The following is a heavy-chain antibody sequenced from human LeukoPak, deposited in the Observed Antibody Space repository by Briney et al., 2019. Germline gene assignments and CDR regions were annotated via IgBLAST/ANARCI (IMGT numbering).Heavy chain of an antibody. D-gene: IGHD1-26*01. J-gene: IGHJ4*02. CDR3: AKDQWVGATTDFDY. CDR2: ISYDGSNK. Sequence: PGGSLRLSCAASGFTFSSYGMHWVRQAPGKGLEWVAVISYDGSNKYYADSVKGRFTISRDNSKNTLYLQMNSLRAEDTAVYYCAKDQWVGATTDFDYWGQGTLVTVSS. CDR1: GFTFSSYG. V-gene: IGHV3-30*18.